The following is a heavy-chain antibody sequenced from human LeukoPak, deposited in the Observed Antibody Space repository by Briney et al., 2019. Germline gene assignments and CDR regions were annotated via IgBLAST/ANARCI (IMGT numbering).Heavy chain of an antibody. CDR3: ARGNRNSGIAAAGEPLSRPAFDY. J-gene: IGHJ4*02. CDR2: IYHSGST. V-gene: IGHV4-4*02. D-gene: IGHD6-13*01. CDR1: GGSISSSNW. Sequence: SETLSLTCAVSGGSISSSNWWSWVRQPPGKGLEWIGEIYHSGSTNYNPSLKSRVTISVDKSKNQFSLKLSSVTAADTAVYYCARGNRNSGIAAAGEPLSRPAFDYWGQGTLVTVSS.